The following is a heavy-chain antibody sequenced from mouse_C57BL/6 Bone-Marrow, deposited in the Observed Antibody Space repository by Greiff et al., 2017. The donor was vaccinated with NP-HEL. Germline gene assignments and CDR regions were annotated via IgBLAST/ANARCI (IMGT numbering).Heavy chain of an antibody. CDR3: ARIYYSTFDV. J-gene: IGHJ1*03. Sequence: VQLQESGAELVRPGTSVKMSCKASGYTFTNYWIGWAKQRPGHGLEWIGDIYPGGGYTNYNEKFKGKATLTADKSSSTAYMQFSSLTSEDSAIYYCARIYYSTFDVWGTGTTVTVSS. D-gene: IGHD1-1*01. CDR1: GYTFTNYW. CDR2: IYPGGGYT. V-gene: IGHV1-63*01.